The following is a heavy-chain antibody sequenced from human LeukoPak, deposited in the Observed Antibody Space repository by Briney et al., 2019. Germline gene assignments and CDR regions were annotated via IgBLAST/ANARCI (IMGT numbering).Heavy chain of an antibody. V-gene: IGHV1-69*05. CDR2: IIPIFGTA. J-gene: IGHJ4*02. CDR3: ARSLRSGSYAFDY. CDR1: GGTFSSYA. Sequence: AASVKVSCKASGGTFSSYAISWVRQAPGQGFEWMGRIIPIFGTANYAQKFQGRVTITTDESTSTAYMELSSLRSEDTAVYYCARSLRSGSYAFDYWGQGTLVTVSS. D-gene: IGHD1-26*01.